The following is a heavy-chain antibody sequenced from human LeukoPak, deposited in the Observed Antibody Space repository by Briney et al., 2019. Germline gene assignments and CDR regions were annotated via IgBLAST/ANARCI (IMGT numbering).Heavy chain of an antibody. CDR2: IIPIFGTA. Sequence: ASVKVSCKASGGTFSSYAISWVRQAPGKGLEWMGGIIPIFGTANYAQKFQGRATITADESTSTAYMELSSLRSEDTAVYYCARDSNVAAASLQTLVDWGQGTLVTVSS. V-gene: IGHV1-69*13. CDR1: GGTFSSYA. CDR3: ARDSNVAAASLQTLVD. D-gene: IGHD6-13*01. J-gene: IGHJ4*02.